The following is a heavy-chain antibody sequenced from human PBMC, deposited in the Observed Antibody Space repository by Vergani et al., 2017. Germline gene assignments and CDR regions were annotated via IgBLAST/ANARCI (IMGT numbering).Heavy chain of an antibody. CDR3: ARIWFDGGIAAAQWLVRSWYFDL. Sequence: QVTLKESGPVLVKPTETLTLTCTVSGFSLSNARMGVSWIRQPPGKALEWLAHIFSNDEKSYSTSLKSRLTISKDTSKSQVVLTMTNMDPVDTATYYCARIWFDGGIAAAQWLVRSWYFDLWGRGTLVTVSS. J-gene: IGHJ2*01. CDR2: IFSNDEK. D-gene: IGHD6-13*01. CDR1: GFSLSNARMG. V-gene: IGHV2-26*01.